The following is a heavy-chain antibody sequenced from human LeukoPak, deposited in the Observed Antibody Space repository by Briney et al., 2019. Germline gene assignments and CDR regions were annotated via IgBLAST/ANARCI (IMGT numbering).Heavy chain of an antibody. CDR3: ASRPFETTVVPWDFY. CDR1: GYSFTSYW. J-gene: IGHJ4*02. CDR2: IRPMNSDV. V-gene: IGHV5-51*01. D-gene: IGHD4-23*01. Sequence: GESLKISCKGSGYSFTSYWIGWVRQMPGKGLEWMGIIRPMNSDVRYSPSFQGQVTIPADRSINTAYLQWSSLTASDTAMYYCASRPFETTVVPWDFYWGQGTQVTVSS.